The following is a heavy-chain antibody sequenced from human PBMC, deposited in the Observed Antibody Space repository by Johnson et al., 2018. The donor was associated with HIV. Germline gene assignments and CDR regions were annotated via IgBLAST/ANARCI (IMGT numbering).Heavy chain of an antibody. V-gene: IGHV3-13*01. CDR3: AKDQWSSSWTNDAFDI. CDR1: GFTFTTYD. CDR2: IGTGGDT. Sequence: MMLVESGGGLVQPGGSLRLSCAASGFTFTTYDMHWVRQGTGKGLEWVSGIGTGGDTHYPDSVKGRFTISRENAKNSLYLQMNSLRAEDTAVYYCAKDQWSSSWTNDAFDIWGQGTMVTVPS. J-gene: IGHJ3*02. D-gene: IGHD6-13*01.